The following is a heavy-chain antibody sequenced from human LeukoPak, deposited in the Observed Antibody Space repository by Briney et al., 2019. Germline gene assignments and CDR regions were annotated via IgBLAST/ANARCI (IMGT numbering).Heavy chain of an antibody. J-gene: IGHJ4*02. D-gene: IGHD3-22*01. CDR3: ARAHYYDSSGLDF. V-gene: IGHV3-48*03. CDR2: ISSSGSTI. CDR1: GFTYSSYE. Sequence: GGSLRLSCAASGFTYSSYEMNWVRQAPGKGLEWVSYISSSGSTIYYADSLKGRFTISRDNAKNSLYLQMNSLRAEDTAVYYCARAHYYDSSGLDFWGQGTLVTVSS.